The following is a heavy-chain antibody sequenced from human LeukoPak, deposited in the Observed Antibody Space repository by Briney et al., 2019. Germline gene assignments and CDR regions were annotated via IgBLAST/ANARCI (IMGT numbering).Heavy chain of an antibody. V-gene: IGHV3-43D*03. D-gene: IGHD3-9*01. CDR1: GFTFDDYA. Sequence: PGGSLRLSCAASGFTFDDYAMHWVRQAPGKGLEWVSLISWDGGSTYYADSVKGRFTISRDNSKNSLYLQMNSLRAEDTALYYCAKGADDAPYYDILTVPPDVWGKGTTVTVSS. CDR3: AKGADDAPYYDILTVPPDV. CDR2: ISWDGGST. J-gene: IGHJ6*04.